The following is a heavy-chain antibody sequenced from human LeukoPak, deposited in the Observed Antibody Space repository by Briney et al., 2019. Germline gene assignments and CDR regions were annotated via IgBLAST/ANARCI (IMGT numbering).Heavy chain of an antibody. Sequence: SETLSLTCTVSGGSISSYYWNRIRQPAGKGLEWVGRIYTSGSTNYNPSLKSRVSMSVDTSKNQFSLKLSSVTAADTAVYYCARGKVVAGTPGQNSWDYWGQGTLVTVSS. J-gene: IGHJ4*02. CDR1: GGSISSYY. CDR3: ARGKVVAGTPGQNSWDY. CDR2: IYTSGST. V-gene: IGHV4-4*07. D-gene: IGHD6-19*01.